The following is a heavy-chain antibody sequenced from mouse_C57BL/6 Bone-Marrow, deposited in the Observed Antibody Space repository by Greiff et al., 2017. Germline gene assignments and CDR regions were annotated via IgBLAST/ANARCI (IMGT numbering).Heavy chain of an antibody. CDR3: TTVYYDYASTGFAD. D-gene: IGHD2-4*01. J-gene: IGHJ3*01. Sequence: VQLQQSGAELVRPGASVKLSCTASGFNIKDDYMHWVKQRPEQGLEWIGWIDPENGDTEYASKFQGKATITADTSSNTAYLQLSSLTSEDAAVYYCTTVYYDYASTGFADWGQGTLVTFSA. CDR2: IDPENGDT. CDR1: GFNIKDDY. V-gene: IGHV14-4*01.